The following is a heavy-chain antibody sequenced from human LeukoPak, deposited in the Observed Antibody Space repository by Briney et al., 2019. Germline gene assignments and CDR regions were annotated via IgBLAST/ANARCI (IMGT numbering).Heavy chain of an antibody. Sequence: PGRSLRLSCAASGFTFSSYGIHWVRQAPGKGLEWAAVISYDGSDKYYVDSVKGRFSISRDNSKNTLYLQMNSLRAENTAMYYCAKDRTHCSGGSCFDLDQWGQGTLVTVSS. V-gene: IGHV3-30*18. J-gene: IGHJ4*02. CDR3: AKDRTHCSGGSCFDLDQ. D-gene: IGHD2-15*01. CDR2: ISYDGSDK. CDR1: GFTFSSYG.